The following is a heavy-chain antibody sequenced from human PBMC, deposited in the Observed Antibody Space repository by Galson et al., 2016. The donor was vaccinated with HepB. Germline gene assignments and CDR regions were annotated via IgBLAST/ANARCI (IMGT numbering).Heavy chain of an antibody. D-gene: IGHD6-19*01. CDR3: ARLPSRSGLYPGLVSPFLVDN. Sequence: SLRLSCAASGFIFSQYVIHWVRQAPGKGLEWVAVTELDGSVKFYAAAVKGRFTISRDKSITTAYLQWSSLKASDTAMYYCARLPSRSGLYPGLVSPFLVDNWGQGTLVTVSS. CDR2: TELDGSVK. V-gene: IGHV3-30-3*01. CDR1: GFIFSQYV. J-gene: IGHJ4*02.